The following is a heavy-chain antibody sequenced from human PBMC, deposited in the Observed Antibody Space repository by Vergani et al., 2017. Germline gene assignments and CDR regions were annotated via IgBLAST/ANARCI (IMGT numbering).Heavy chain of an antibody. Sequence: QVKLQESGPGLVKPSETLSLTCTVSGASVNSYYWSWIRQPPGKGLEWMGYVSFRGDILYDPSVKGRMTISLNTSSNQFSLYLTSVTAADTAVYYCARSRICDGAGSPDYLGQGTLVTVSS. CDR2: VSFRGDI. J-gene: IGHJ4*02. D-gene: IGHD3-10*01. CDR3: ARSRICDGAGSPDY. CDR1: GASVNSYY. V-gene: IGHV4-59*02.